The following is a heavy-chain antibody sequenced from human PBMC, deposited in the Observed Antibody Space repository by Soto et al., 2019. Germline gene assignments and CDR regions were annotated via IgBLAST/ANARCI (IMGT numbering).Heavy chain of an antibody. Sequence: SETLSLTCAVYGGSLSGYYWSWIRQPPGKGLEWIGEINHSGSTYYNPSLKSRVTISVDTSKNQFSLKLSSVTAADTAAYYCARGLRSEWSRGYYYMDVWGKGTTVTVSS. CDR2: INHSGST. V-gene: IGHV4-34*01. CDR3: ARGLRSEWSRGYYYMDV. D-gene: IGHD3-3*01. J-gene: IGHJ6*03. CDR1: GGSLSGYY.